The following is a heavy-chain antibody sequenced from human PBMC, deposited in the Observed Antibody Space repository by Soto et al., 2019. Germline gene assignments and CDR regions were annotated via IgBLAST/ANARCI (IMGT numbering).Heavy chain of an antibody. Sequence: EVQLLESGGGLVQPGESLRLSCAFSGFIFGNYMMTWVRQAPGKGLEWVSTIRDGGESTYYADAVKGRFTISRDNSTNTLYLQMDSLGVEATAVYYCAPHVPCSGGSCHYDAFDIRGQGTMVTVSS. D-gene: IGHD2-15*01. V-gene: IGHV3-23*01. CDR1: GFIFGNYM. J-gene: IGHJ3*02. CDR3: APHVPCSGGSCHYDAFDI. CDR2: IRDGGEST.